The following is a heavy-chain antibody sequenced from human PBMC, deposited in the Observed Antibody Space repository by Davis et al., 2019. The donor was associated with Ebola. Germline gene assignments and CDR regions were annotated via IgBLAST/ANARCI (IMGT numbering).Heavy chain of an antibody. V-gene: IGHV1-69*06. CDR2: IIPIFGTA. J-gene: IGHJ5*02. Sequence: SVKVSCKASGGTFSSYAISWVRQAPGQGLEWMGGIIPIFGTANYAQKFQGRVTITADKSTSTAYMELSSLRSEDTAVYYCAREGLSRWFGSSSGEAWLDPWGQGTLVTVSS. CDR3: AREGLSRWFGSSSGEAWLDP. D-gene: IGHD6-6*01. CDR1: GGTFSSYA.